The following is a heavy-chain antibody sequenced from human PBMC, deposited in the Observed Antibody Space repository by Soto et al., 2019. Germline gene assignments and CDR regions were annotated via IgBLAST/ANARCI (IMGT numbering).Heavy chain of an antibody. Sequence: PGGSLRLSCTASGFTFSSFAMQWVRQAPGKGLEWMAVISYDGTNKYYADSVKGRFTISRDNSKNTLYLQMNSLRAEDTAVYYCARDRHYYDSSGYRTDVYFDYWGQGTLVTVSS. V-gene: IGHV3-30-3*01. CDR1: GFTFSSFA. CDR2: ISYDGTNK. J-gene: IGHJ4*02. D-gene: IGHD3-22*01. CDR3: ARDRHYYDSSGYRTDVYFDY.